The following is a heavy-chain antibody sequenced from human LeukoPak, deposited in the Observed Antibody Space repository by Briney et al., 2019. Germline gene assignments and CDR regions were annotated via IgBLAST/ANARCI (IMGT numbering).Heavy chain of an antibody. CDR3: ARDDEYSSGWYGIDY. CDR2: ISAYNGNT. J-gene: IGHJ4*02. D-gene: IGHD6-19*01. Sequence: ASVKVSCKASGYTYTSYGISWVRQAPGQGLEWMGWISAYNGNTNYAQKLQGRVTMTTDTSTSTAYMELRSLRSDDTAVYYCARDDEYSSGWYGIDYWGQGTLVTVSS. V-gene: IGHV1-18*01. CDR1: GYTYTSYG.